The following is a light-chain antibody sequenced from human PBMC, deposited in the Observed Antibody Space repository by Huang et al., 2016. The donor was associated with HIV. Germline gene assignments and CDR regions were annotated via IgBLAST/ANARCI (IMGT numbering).Light chain of an antibody. Sequence: DIQMTQSPSTLSASVGDRVTITCRASQSISSWLAWYQQQPGKAPKLLIYKASSLESGVPSRFIGSGSGTEFTLTISSLQPDDFATYYCQQYNSYSPDTFGQGTKLEIK. CDR1: QSISSW. J-gene: IGKJ2*01. CDR2: KAS. V-gene: IGKV1-5*03. CDR3: QQYNSYSPDT.